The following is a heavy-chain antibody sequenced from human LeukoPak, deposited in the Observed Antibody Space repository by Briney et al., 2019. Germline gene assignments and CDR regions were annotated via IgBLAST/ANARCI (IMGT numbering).Heavy chain of an antibody. CDR2: ISSSSSYI. V-gene: IGHV3-21*01. D-gene: IGHD6-19*01. CDR1: GFTFSSYS. Sequence: GGSLRLSCAASGFTFSSYSMNWVRQAPGKGLEWVSSISSSSSYIYYADSVKGRFTISRDNAKNSLYLQMNSLRAEDTAVYYCARALHGIAVAGRSGYEDYWGQGTLVTVSS. CDR3: ARALHGIAVAGRSGYEDY. J-gene: IGHJ4*02.